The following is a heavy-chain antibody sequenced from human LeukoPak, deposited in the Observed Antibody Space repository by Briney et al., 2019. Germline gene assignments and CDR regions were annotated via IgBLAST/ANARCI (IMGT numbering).Heavy chain of an antibody. V-gene: IGHV4-38-2*02. CDR2: SYRSGST. CDR3: ARHVGIFPHLYNAFDI. D-gene: IGHD3-9*01. J-gene: IGHJ3*02. CDR1: DYSITSGHY. Sequence: SETLSLTCTVSDYSITSGHYWGWIRQPPGKGLEWIGSSYRSGSTYYNPSLKSRVSISVDTSKNHFFLKVTSVTAADTAMYYCARHVGIFPHLYNAFDIWGQGTMVTVSS.